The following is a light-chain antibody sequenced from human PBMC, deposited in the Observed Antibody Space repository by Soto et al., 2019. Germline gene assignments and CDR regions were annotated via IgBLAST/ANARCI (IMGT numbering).Light chain of an antibody. J-gene: IGKJ5*01. CDR2: AAS. CDR3: QQSYSTPIT. Sequence: EIVLTQSPATLSLSPVERATLSFRASRSVGNNLAWYQKKPGQAPGLLIYAASTRATGIPARFSGSGSGTDFTLTISSLQPEDFATYYCQQSYSTPITFGQGTRLEIK. V-gene: IGKV3-11*01. CDR1: RSVGNN.